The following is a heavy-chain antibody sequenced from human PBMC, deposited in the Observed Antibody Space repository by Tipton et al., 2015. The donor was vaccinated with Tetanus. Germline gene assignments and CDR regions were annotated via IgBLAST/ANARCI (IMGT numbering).Heavy chain of an antibody. CDR1: GFTVSTYA. D-gene: IGHD2-2*01. V-gene: IGHV3-23*01. CDR2: ISGSGGSA. CDR3: ARGHERCPGTNCHRATDY. J-gene: IGHJ4*02. Sequence: SLRLSCAASGFTVSTYAMTWVRQAPGKGLEWVSSISGSGGSANYADSVKGRFIISRDNSKNTVSLQMISLRAEDTAIYYCARGHERCPGTNCHRATDYWGQGTLVTVSS.